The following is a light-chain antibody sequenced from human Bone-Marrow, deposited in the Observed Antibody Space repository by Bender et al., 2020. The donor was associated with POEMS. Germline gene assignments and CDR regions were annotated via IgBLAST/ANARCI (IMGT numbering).Light chain of an antibody. CDR3: SSYASSTNLV. CDR2: EVT. CDR1: TSDVGSYNY. J-gene: IGLJ3*02. Sequence: QSALTQPPSASGSPGQSVTISCTGTTSDVGSYNYVSWYQQRPGKVPQLIIYEVTKRPSGVPDRFSGSKSGNTASLTVSGLQAEDEADYYCSSYASSTNLVFGGGTKLTV. V-gene: IGLV2-8*01.